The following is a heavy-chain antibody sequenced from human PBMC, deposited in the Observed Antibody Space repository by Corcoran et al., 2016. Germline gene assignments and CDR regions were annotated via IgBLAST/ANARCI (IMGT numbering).Heavy chain of an antibody. CDR1: GGSISSYY. Sequence: QVQLQESGPGLVKPSETLSLTCTVSGGSISSYYWSWIRQPPGKGLEWIGYIYYSGSTNYNPSLKSRVTISVDTSKNQFSLKLSSVTAADTAVYYCARDLKKYSSSSSGWFDPWGQGTLVTVSS. CDR2: IYYSGST. J-gene: IGHJ5*02. V-gene: IGHV4-59*01. CDR3: ARDLKKYSSSSSGWFDP. D-gene: IGHD6-6*01.